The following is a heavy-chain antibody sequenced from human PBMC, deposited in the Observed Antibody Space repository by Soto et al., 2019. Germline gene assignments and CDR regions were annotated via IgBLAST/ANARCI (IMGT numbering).Heavy chain of an antibody. CDR1: GYTFTSYG. D-gene: IGHD6-25*01. CDR2: ISAFNGDT. J-gene: IGHJ4*02. V-gene: IGHV1-18*04. CDR3: TREAGWQRMVPYD. Sequence: QVQLVQSGTEVKKSGASVNVSCKAFGYTFTSYGFSWVRQVPGQGLEWLGWISAFNGDTQYAQTMKGRLTVTTDTSTTTVHMERRSLTPADTAVYYCTREAGWQRMVPYDWGQGTLVTVS.